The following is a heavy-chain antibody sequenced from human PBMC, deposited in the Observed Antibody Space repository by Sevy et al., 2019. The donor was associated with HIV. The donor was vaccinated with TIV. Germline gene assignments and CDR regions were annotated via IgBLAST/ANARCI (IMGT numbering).Heavy chain of an antibody. CDR2: IVVGSGNT. D-gene: IGHD3-3*01. Sequence: ASVKVSCKASGFTFTSSAMQWVRQARGQRLEWIGWIVVGSGNTNYAQTFQERVTITRDMSTSTAYMELSSLRSEDTAVYYCAATYGDFWSGYFDYWGQGTLVTVSS. J-gene: IGHJ4*02. CDR3: AATYGDFWSGYFDY. CDR1: GFTFTSSA. V-gene: IGHV1-58*02.